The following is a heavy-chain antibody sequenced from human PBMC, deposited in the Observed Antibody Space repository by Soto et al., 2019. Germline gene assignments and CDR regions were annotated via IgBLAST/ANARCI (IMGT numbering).Heavy chain of an antibody. V-gene: IGHV3-74*02. CDR3: ARGNAITRPQLTLNAFAS. D-gene: IGHD3-10*01. J-gene: IGHJ3*02. CDR2: INNDGGTT. Sequence: EVQLVESGGGLVQPGGSLRLSCAASEFTFSSYWLHWVRQAPGKGLVWVSRINNDGGTTSYADSVKGRFTISRDNAENTLYLQINSLRAEDTAVYFCARGNAITRPQLTLNAFASWGQGTMVTVSS. CDR1: EFTFSSYW.